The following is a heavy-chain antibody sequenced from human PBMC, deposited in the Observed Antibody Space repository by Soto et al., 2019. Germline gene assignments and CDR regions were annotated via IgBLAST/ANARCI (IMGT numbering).Heavy chain of an antibody. CDR1: GGSFSGYY. J-gene: IGHJ4*02. Sequence: SETLSLTCAVYGGSFSGYYWSWIRQPPGKGLEWIGEINHSGSTNYNPALKSRVTISVDTSKNQFSLKRSSVTAADTAVYYCARVVNDYVWGSYRYGRDYWGQGTLVTVSS. CDR3: ARVVNDYVWGSYRYGRDY. V-gene: IGHV4-34*01. CDR2: INHSGST. D-gene: IGHD3-16*02.